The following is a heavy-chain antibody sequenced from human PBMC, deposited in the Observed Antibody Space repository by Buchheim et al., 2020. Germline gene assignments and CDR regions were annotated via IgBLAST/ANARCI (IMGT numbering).Heavy chain of an antibody. CDR3: ARDCARWLQSDGMDV. CDR1: GGSISSGSYY. J-gene: IGHJ6*02. CDR2: IYTSGST. D-gene: IGHD5-24*01. V-gene: IGHV4-61*02. Sequence: QVQLQESGPGLVKPSQTLSLTCTVSGGSISSGSYYWSWIRQPAGKGLEWIGRIYTSGSTNYNPSLKSRVTISVDTSKNQFSLKLSSVTAADTAVYYCARDCARWLQSDGMDVWGQGTT.